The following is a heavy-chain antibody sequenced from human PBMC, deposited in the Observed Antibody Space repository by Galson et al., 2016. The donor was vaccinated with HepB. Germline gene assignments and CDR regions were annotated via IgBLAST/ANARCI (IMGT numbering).Heavy chain of an antibody. CDR1: GYSFNTNG. Sequence: SVKVSCKASGYSFNTNGVSWVRQAPGQGLEWMGWISAYSGNTKYAQNFRGRVTLTTDTSTGTAYMEMRGLRSDDTAIYFCARDAIYCSSASCYFQFEAWGQGTLISVSS. J-gene: IGHJ5*02. CDR3: ARDAIYCSSASCYFQFEA. D-gene: IGHD2-2*01. CDR2: ISAYSGNT. V-gene: IGHV1-18*04.